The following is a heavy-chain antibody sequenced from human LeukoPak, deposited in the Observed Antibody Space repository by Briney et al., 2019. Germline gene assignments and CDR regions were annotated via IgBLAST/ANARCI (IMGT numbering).Heavy chain of an antibody. V-gene: IGHV3-66*02. Sequence: QPGGSLRLSCAASGFTVSNNYMSWVRHAPGKGLEWVSAIYSGGSTYYADSVKGRFTISRDNSKNTLYLQMNSLRAEDTAVYYCARELPPIYNMDVWGKGTTVTVSS. J-gene: IGHJ6*03. D-gene: IGHD1-26*01. CDR2: IYSGGST. CDR3: ARELPPIYNMDV. CDR1: GFTVSNNY.